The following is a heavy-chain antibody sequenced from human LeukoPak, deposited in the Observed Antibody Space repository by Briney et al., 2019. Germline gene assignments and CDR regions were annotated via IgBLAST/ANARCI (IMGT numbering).Heavy chain of an antibody. D-gene: IGHD1-26*01. CDR1: GGSISRGSYY. Sequence: PSQTLSLTCIVSGGSISRGSYYWSWIRQPAGKGLEWMGRIYNSGSTNYNPSLKSRVAISVDTSKNQFSLKLSSVTAADTAVYYCARDGVGASLFGPWGQGTLVTVSS. CDR2: IYNSGST. J-gene: IGHJ5*02. V-gene: IGHV4-61*02. CDR3: ARDGVGASLFGP.